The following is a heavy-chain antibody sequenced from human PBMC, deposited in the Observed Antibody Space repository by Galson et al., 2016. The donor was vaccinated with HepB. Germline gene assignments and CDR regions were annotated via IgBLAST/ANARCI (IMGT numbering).Heavy chain of an antibody. V-gene: IGHV2-5*02. CDR2: IYWDDDK. CDR1: GFSLSTSGVG. D-gene: IGHD2-15*01. J-gene: IGHJ4*02. Sequence: PALVKPTQTLTLTCTFSGFSLSTSGVGVGWIRQPPGKALEWLALIYWDDDKRYSPSLKSRLTITKDTSKNQVVLTMTNMDPVDTATYYCAHSPASPFYYCSGGSCYYTTWSSTFDYWGQGTLVTVSS. CDR3: AHSPASPFYYCSGGSCYYTTWSSTFDY.